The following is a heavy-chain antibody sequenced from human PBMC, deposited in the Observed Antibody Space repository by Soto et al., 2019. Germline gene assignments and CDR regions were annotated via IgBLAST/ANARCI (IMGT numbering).Heavy chain of an antibody. CDR2: ISTYNGNT. CDR1: GYTFTTYG. Sequence: QVHLVQSGAEVKKPGASVKVSCKASGYTFTTYGISWVRQAPGQGLEWMGWISTYNGNTNYEQKLQGRITMTTDTLTSRAYRELRRLRSDDTAVYYCARRGAYCSGGTCYHFDYWGQGTLVTVSS. D-gene: IGHD2-15*01. J-gene: IGHJ4*02. V-gene: IGHV1-18*04. CDR3: ARRGAYCSGGTCYHFDY.